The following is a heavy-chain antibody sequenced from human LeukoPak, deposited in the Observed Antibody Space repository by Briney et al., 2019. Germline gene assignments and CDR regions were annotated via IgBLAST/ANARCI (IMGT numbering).Heavy chain of an antibody. J-gene: IGHJ4*02. D-gene: IGHD3-10*01. CDR1: GYTFTSYG. CDR3: ARAPTHYYGSGSSDY. V-gene: IGHV1-18*01. CDR2: ISAYNGNT. Sequence: ASVKVSCEASGYTFTSYGISWVRQAPGQGLEWMGWISAYNGNTNYAQKFQGRVTITADESTSTAYMELSSLRSEDTAVYYCARAPTHYYGSGSSDYWGQGTLVTVSS.